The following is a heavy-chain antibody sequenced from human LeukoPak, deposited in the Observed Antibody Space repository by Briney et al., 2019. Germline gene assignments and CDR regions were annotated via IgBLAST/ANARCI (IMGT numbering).Heavy chain of an antibody. Sequence: GGSLRLSCAASAFTFSSYWMSWVRRAQGEGLERVANINQDGSEKYYVDSVKGRYTISRDNAKSSLYLQMNSLRAEDTAVYYCARQGRDGYNLDSWGQGNLVTVSS. CDR3: ARQGRDGYNLDS. CDR1: AFTFSSYW. CDR2: INQDGSEK. J-gene: IGHJ4*02. V-gene: IGHV3-7*05. D-gene: IGHD5-24*01.